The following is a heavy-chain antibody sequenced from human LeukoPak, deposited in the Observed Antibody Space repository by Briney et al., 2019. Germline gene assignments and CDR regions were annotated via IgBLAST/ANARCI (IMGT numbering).Heavy chain of an antibody. J-gene: IGHJ4*02. D-gene: IGHD3-16*02. Sequence: SGTLSLTCAVSGGSISSSNWWSWVRQPPGKGLEWIGEIYHSGSTNYNPSLKSRVTISVDKSKNQFSLKLSSVTAADTAVYYCASSMITFGGVIARPLGDWGQGTLVTVSS. CDR2: IYHSGST. CDR1: GGSISSSNW. CDR3: ASSMITFGGVIARPLGD. V-gene: IGHV4-4*02.